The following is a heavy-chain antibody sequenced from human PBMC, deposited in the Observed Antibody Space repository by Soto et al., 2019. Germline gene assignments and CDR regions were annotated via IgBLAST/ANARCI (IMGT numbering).Heavy chain of an antibody. CDR1: GGSVSSGSYY. D-gene: IGHD3-22*01. J-gene: IGHJ4*02. CDR3: AGYDSSGYDY. Sequence: QVQLQESGPGLVKPSETLSLTCTVSGGSVSSGSYYWSWIRQPPGKGLEWIGYIYYSGSTNYNPSLKSRVTISVDTSKNQFSLKLSSVTAADTAVYYCAGYDSSGYDYWGQGTLVTVSS. V-gene: IGHV4-61*01. CDR2: IYYSGST.